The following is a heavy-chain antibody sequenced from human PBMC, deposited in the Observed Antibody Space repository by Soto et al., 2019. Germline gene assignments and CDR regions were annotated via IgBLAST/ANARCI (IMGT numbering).Heavy chain of an antibody. V-gene: IGHV4-39*01. J-gene: IGHJ4*02. CDR2: VYYGGRS. D-gene: IGHD1-1*01. Sequence: SETLSLTCTVSSGPVSSTTYTWGWIRQPPGKGLEWVASVYYGGRSYYNPTLNSRVTISVDTSKNQFSLKLSSVTAADTAVYYCARHSNEYRKSLDYWGQGTLVTVSS. CDR3: ARHSNEYRKSLDY. CDR1: SGPVSSTTYT.